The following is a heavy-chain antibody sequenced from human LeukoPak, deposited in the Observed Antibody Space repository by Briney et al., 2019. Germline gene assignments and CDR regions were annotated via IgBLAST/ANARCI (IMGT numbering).Heavy chain of an antibody. V-gene: IGHV1-2*02. J-gene: IGHJ5*02. Sequence: ASVKVSCKASGYTFTDYYIHWVRQAPGQGLEWMGWVTPDSGVTKYAQKFQGRVTLTRDTTIATVYMELTSLTSDDTAVYYCTRERGVRGPRGNWFDPWGQGTLVTVSS. CDR1: GYTFTDYY. CDR3: TRERGVRGPRGNWFDP. CDR2: VTPDSGVT. D-gene: IGHD3-10*01.